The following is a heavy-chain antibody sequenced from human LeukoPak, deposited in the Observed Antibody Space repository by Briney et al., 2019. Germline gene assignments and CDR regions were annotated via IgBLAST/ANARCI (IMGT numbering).Heavy chain of an antibody. Sequence: SETLSLTCTVSGGSISSSSYYWGWIRQPPGKGLEWIGSIYYSGSTYYNPSLKSRVTISVDTSKNQFSLKLSSVTAADAAVYYCASCPHSGYGYNFDYWGQGTLVTVSS. CDR2: IYYSGST. CDR1: GGSISSSSYY. D-gene: IGHD5-12*01. V-gene: IGHV4-39*07. J-gene: IGHJ4*02. CDR3: ASCPHSGYGYNFDY.